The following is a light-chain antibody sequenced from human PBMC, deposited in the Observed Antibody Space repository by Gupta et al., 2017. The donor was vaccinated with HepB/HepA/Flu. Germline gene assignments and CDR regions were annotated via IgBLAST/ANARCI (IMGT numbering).Light chain of an antibody. Sequence: IQMIQSPATLSASVRDVVTSTCRPSQSSCSWLAWYQQKPGKAPKLLIYKASSLDSGVPARFSGSGSGTEFTLTISRVQPDDFATYYCQQYKRDPRTFGQGTKVEIK. V-gene: IGKV1-5*03. CDR3: QQYKRDPRT. CDR2: KAS. J-gene: IGKJ1*01. CDR1: QSSCSW.